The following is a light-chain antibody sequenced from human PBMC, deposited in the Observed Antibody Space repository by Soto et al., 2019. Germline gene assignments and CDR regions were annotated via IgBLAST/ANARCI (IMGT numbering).Light chain of an antibody. V-gene: IGKV3D-20*02. J-gene: IGKJ5*01. CDR1: QSVSSSY. CDR3: QQRHMWPIT. Sequence: EIVLTQSPGTLSLSPGERATLSCRASQSVSSSYLAWYQQKPGQAPRLLIYGASSRATGIPDRFSGSGSGTDFTLTISSLEPEDSAVYYCQQRHMWPITFGQGTRREIK. CDR2: GAS.